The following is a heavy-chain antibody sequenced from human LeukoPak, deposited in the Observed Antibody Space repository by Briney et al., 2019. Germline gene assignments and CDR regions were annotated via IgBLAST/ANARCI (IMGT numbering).Heavy chain of an antibody. V-gene: IGHV4-30-4*01. Sequence: PSETLSLTCTVSGGSLSSGDYYWSWIRQPPGKGLEWIGYIYYSGSTYYNPSLKSRVTISVDTSKNQFSLKLSSVTAADTAVYYCARARARSGSGAFDIWGQGTMVTVSS. D-gene: IGHD3-10*01. J-gene: IGHJ3*02. CDR1: GGSLSSGDYY. CDR3: ARARARSGSGAFDI. CDR2: IYYSGST.